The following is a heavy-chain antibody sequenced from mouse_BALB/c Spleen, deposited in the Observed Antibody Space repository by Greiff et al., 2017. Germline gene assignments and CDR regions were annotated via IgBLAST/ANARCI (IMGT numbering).Heavy chain of an antibody. D-gene: IGHD6-1*01. CDR1: GYSITSGYY. CDR3: ARGGGPLYAMDY. V-gene: IGHV3-6*02. Sequence: EVKLMESGPGLVKPSQSLSLTCSVTGYSITSGYYWNWIRQFPGNKLEWMGYISYDGSNNYNPSLKNRISITRDTSKNQFFLKLNSVTTEDTATYYCARGGGPLYAMDYWGQGTSVTVSS. J-gene: IGHJ4*01. CDR2: ISYDGSN.